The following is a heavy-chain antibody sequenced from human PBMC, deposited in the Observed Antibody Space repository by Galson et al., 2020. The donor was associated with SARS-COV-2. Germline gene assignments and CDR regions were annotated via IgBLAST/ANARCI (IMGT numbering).Heavy chain of an antibody. CDR3: ARWDIVTTSSPFDP. CDR1: GFTVSSNY. Sequence: GGSLRLSCAASGFTVSSNYMSWVRQAPGKGLDWVSVIYSGGSTYYADSVKGRFTISRDNSKNTLYLQMNSLRAEDTAVYYCARWDIVTTSSPFDPWGQGTLVTVSS. CDR2: IYSGGST. V-gene: IGHV3-66*01. J-gene: IGHJ5*02. D-gene: IGHD5-12*01.